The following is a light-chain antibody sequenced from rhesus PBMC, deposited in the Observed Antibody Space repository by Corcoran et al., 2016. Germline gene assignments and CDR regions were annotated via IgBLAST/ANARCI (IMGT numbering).Light chain of an antibody. CDR1: QSVSSS. Sequence: EIVMTQSPATLSLSPGERATLSCRASQSVSSSLAWYQQKPGQAPRLLIYGTSSRATGIPDRFSGRGSGTEFTLTISSLEPEDLSIYYCQQYSNWPYSFGQGTKVEIK. CDR2: GTS. V-gene: IGKV3-42*03. CDR3: QQYSNWPYS. J-gene: IGKJ2*01.